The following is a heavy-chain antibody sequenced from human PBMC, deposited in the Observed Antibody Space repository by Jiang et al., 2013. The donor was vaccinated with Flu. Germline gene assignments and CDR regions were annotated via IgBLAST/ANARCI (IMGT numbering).Heavy chain of an antibody. D-gene: IGHD6-13*01. J-gene: IGHJ4*02. CDR3: ARDGLRYGSSWYGPAY. CDR2: INTNTGNP. V-gene: IGHV7-4-1*02. Sequence: YAMNWVRQAPGQGLEWMGWINTNTGNPTYAQGFTGRFVFSLDTSVSTAYLQISSLKAEDTAVYYCARDGLRYGSSWYGPAYWGQGTLVTVSS. CDR1: YA.